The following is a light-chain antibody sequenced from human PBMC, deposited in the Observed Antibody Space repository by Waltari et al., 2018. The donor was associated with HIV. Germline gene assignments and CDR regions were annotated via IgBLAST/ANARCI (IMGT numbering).Light chain of an antibody. CDR3: CSYAGSYFWV. CDR2: DVS. V-gene: IGLV2-11*01. Sequence: QSALTQPRSVSGSPGHSVTISCTGSNSDVGGYDYVPWYQQHPGNAPKLMIYDVSKRPSGVPDRFSGSKSGNTASLTISGLQAEDEADYYCCSYAGSYFWVFGGGTKLTVL. J-gene: IGLJ3*02. CDR1: NSDVGGYDY.